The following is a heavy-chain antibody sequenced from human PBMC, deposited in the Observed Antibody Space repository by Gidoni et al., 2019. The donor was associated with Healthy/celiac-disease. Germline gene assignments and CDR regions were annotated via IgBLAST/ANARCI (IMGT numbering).Heavy chain of an antibody. CDR2: INSDGSST. Sequence: GGSLRLSCAASGFTFSSYWMHWVRQAPGKGLVWVSRINSDGSSTSYADSVKGRFTISRDNAKNTLYLQMNSLRAEDTAVYYCARGDDYGGNYYYYGMDVWGQGTTVTVSS. CDR1: GFTFSSYW. CDR3: ARGDDYGGNYYYYGMDV. V-gene: IGHV3-74*01. J-gene: IGHJ6*02. D-gene: IGHD4-17*01.